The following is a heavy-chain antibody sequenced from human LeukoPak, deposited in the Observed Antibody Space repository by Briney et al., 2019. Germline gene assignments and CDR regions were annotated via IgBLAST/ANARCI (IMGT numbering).Heavy chain of an antibody. J-gene: IGHJ6*03. CDR1: GFTFSRYW. V-gene: IGHV3-7*01. Sequence: GGSLRLSCAASGFTFSRYWMNWVRQAPGKGLEWVANIKQDGSEKYYVDSVKGRFTISRDNAKNSLYLQMNSLRAEDTAVYSCARETRAIFGADDYYYMDVWGKGTTVTVSS. D-gene: IGHD3-3*01. CDR3: ARETRAIFGADDYYYMDV. CDR2: IKQDGSEK.